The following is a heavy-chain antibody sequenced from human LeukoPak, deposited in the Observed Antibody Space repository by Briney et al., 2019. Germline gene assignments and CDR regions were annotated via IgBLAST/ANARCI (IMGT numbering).Heavy chain of an antibody. J-gene: IGHJ4*02. CDR3: ATGYYETFDT. D-gene: IGHD2/OR15-2a*01. V-gene: IGHV4-59*01. CDR2: ISGTGKT. CDR1: GASLSSYY. Sequence: ASETLSLTCSVSGASLSSYYWDWLRQPPGEGLEWIGYISGTGKTDSNPSLKSRVSISLDTSKKQFSLRLRSLTPADSAVYYCATGYYETFDTWGPGILVTVSS.